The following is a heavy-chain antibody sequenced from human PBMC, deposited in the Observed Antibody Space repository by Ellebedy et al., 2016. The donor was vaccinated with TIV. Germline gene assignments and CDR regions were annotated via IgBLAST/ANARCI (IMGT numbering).Heavy chain of an antibody. D-gene: IGHD5-12*01. CDR3: ARDPNSPGDTGYGDY. CDR2: MNQVGSEK. CDR1: GFTFTPYW. V-gene: IGHV3-7*03. J-gene: IGHJ4*02. Sequence: PGGSLRLSCAASGFTFTPYWMSWVRQAPGKGLEWVANMNQVGSEKYYVDSVKGRFTISRDNAQNSLYLHMNNLRAEDTAVYYCARDPNSPGDTGYGDYWGQGVVVTVST.